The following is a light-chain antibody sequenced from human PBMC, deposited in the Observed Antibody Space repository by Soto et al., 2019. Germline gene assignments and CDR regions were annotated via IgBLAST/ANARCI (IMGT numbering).Light chain of an antibody. V-gene: IGKV1-39*01. Sequence: DIQVTQSPSSLSASVGDRVTITCRTSHNIATYLYWYQHSPGKAPNLLTYTATSLQSGVPSRFSGSGTGTDFTLTISALQPEDFTSYFCQQTYATPFTFGRGT. CDR2: TAT. CDR1: HNIATY. CDR3: QQTYATPFT. J-gene: IGKJ3*01.